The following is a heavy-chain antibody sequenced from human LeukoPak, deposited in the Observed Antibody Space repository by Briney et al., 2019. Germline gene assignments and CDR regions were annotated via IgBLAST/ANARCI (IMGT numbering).Heavy chain of an antibody. CDR2: IYYSGST. J-gene: IGHJ5*02. CDR3: ARVLPWARINWFDP. CDR1: GGSISSYY. Sequence: SETLSLTCTVSGGSISSYYWSWIRQPPGKGLEWIGYIYYSGSTNYNPSLKSRVTISVDTSKNQFSLKLSSVTAADTAVYYCARVLPWARINWFDPWGQGTLVTVSS. V-gene: IGHV4-59*01. D-gene: IGHD2/OR15-2a*01.